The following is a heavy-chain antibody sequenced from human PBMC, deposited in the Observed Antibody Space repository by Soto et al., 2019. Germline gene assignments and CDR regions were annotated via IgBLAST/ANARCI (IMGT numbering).Heavy chain of an antibody. D-gene: IGHD6-13*01. CDR1: GFTFSSYA. Sequence: PGGSLRLSCAASGFTFSSYAMSWVRQAPGKGLEWVSAISGSGGSTYYADSVKGRFTISRDDSKNTAYLQMNSLKTEDTAVYYCTREYSSNPRDYWGQGTLVTVSS. V-gene: IGHV3-23*01. J-gene: IGHJ4*02. CDR3: TREYSSNPRDY. CDR2: ISGSGGST.